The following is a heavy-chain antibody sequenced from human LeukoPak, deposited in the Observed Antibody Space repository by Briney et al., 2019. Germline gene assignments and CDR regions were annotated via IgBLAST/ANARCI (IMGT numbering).Heavy chain of an antibody. CDR2: IDTSWST. CDR3: ARVCGSATNYRLCGFDI. J-gene: IGHJ3*02. Sequence: PSETLSLTCTVSGGSISNYYRNWIRQPAGKGLEWIGRIDTSWSTNYNPSLKSRVTMSVDTSKNQFSLKVTSVTAADTAVYYCARVCGSATNYRLCGFDIWGQRTVVTVSS. V-gene: IGHV4-4*07. D-gene: IGHD3-10*01. CDR1: GGSISNYY.